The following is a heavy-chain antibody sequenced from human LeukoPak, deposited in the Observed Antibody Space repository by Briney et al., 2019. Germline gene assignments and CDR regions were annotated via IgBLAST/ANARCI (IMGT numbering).Heavy chain of an antibody. CDR2: IYDSEST. Sequence: SETLSLTCTVSGGSISSYFWNWIRQPPGKGLEWIGYIYDSESTNYNPSLKSRVTISVDTSKNQFSLKLTSVTAADTAVYYCARDVGSQMATISDWFDPWGQGTLVTVSS. D-gene: IGHD5-24*01. J-gene: IGHJ5*02. CDR1: GGSISSYF. CDR3: ARDVGSQMATISDWFDP. V-gene: IGHV4-59*12.